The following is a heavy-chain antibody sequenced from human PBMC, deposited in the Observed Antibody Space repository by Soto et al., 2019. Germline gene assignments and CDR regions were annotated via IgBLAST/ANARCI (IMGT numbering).Heavy chain of an antibody. Sequence: QVQLQESDPGLVKPSETLSVTCSVSGGSIRDYYWAWIRQPAGKGLEWIGRMYISGTSKSNPSLKSRVTLSADTSVNQFSLTLSSVTAADTAIYYCARMYNSGFYRPEGDYYFYGMDVWGQGTTVTVSS. V-gene: IGHV4-4*07. J-gene: IGHJ6*02. D-gene: IGHD5-12*01. CDR1: GGSIRDYY. CDR2: MYISGTS. CDR3: ARMYNSGFYRPEGDYYFYGMDV.